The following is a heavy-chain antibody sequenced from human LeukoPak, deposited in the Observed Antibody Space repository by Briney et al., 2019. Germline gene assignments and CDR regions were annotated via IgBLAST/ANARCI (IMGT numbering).Heavy chain of an antibody. J-gene: IGHJ1*01. V-gene: IGHV3-30*18. CDR2: ISYDGSNE. CDR3: AKEDVVVITIRYFQH. D-gene: IGHD3-22*01. CDR1: GFAFSSYG. Sequence: AGSLRLSCSASGFAFSSYGMHWVRQAPGKGLERVAVISYDGSNEYYADSVKGRFTISRDNSKNTLYLQMNSLRTEDTAIYYCAKEDVVVITIRYFQHWGQGTLVTVSS.